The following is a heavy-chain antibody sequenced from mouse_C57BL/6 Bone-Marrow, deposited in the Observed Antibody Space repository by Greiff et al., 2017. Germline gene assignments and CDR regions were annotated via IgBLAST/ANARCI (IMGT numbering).Heavy chain of an antibody. CDR1: GYTFTSYW. Sequence: QVTLQQPGAELVKPGASVKVSCKASGYTFTSYWMHWVKLRHGQGLEWIGRIHPSDSDTNYNQQSKGKATLTVDKSYSTAYMQLSSRTSEDSAVYYCAIWSFFDDWGQGTTLTVSS. CDR3: AIWSFFDD. CDR2: IHPSDSDT. V-gene: IGHV1-74*01. J-gene: IGHJ2*01.